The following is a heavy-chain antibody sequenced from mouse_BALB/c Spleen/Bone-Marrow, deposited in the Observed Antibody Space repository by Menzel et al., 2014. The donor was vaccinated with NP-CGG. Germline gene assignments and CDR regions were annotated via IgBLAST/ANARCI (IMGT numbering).Heavy chain of an antibody. V-gene: IGHV14-3*02. J-gene: IGHJ3*01. D-gene: IGHD4-1*01. Sequence: EVQLQQSGAELVKPGASDKLSCTTSGFNIKDPYIHWVKQRPEQGLEWIGRIDPANYNTQYDPKFQGKATITADTPSNAAYLQLNSLTSEDTAVYYCATLTGTFDYWGQGTPVTVSA. CDR1: GFNIKDPY. CDR3: ATLTGTFDY. CDR2: IDPANYNT.